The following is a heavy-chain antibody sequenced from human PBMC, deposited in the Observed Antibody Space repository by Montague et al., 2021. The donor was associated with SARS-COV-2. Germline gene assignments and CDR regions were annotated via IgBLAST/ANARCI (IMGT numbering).Heavy chain of an antibody. V-gene: IGHV3-23*01. CDR3: ARGRDTPSYWVP. CDR1: GFTLSGYA. J-gene: IGHJ6*02. CDR2: ISGSGGYT. D-gene: IGHD2-15*01. Sequence: SLRLSCAASGFTLSGYAMSWVRQAPGKGLEWVSVISGSGGYTYYADSVKGRFTISRDNSKDTVYLQMNSLRVDDTAVYYCARGRDTPSYWVPWGQGTTVTVSS.